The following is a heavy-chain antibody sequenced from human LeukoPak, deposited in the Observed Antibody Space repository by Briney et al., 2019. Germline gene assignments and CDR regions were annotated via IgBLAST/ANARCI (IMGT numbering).Heavy chain of an antibody. CDR1: GFTFDDYA. CDR2: ISWNSGSI. Sequence: GGSLRLSCAASGFTFDDYAVHWVRQAPGKGLEWVSGISWNSGSIGYADSVKGRFTISRDNAKNSLYLQMNSLRAEDTALYYCAKDMNRYSSGWYAAFDIWGQGTMVTVSS. CDR3: AKDMNRYSSGWYAAFDI. V-gene: IGHV3-9*01. D-gene: IGHD6-19*01. J-gene: IGHJ3*02.